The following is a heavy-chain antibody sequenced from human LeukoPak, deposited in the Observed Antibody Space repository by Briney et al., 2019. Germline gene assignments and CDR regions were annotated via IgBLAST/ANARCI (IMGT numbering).Heavy chain of an antibody. Sequence: ASVKVSCKASGYTFTSYDINWVRQATGQGLEWMGWMNPNSGNTGYAQKFQGRVTITRNTSISTAYMELSSLRSEDTAVYNCARGLEDIVVVPAAAPREYYYYYMDVWGKGTTVTVSS. J-gene: IGHJ6*03. CDR1: GYTFTSYD. CDR3: ARGLEDIVVVPAAAPREYYYYYMDV. V-gene: IGHV1-8*03. D-gene: IGHD2-2*01. CDR2: MNPNSGNT.